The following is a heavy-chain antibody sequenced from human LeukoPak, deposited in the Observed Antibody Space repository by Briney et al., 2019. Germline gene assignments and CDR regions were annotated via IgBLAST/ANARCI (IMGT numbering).Heavy chain of an antibody. CDR2: ISSSSSTI. CDR1: GFTFSSYS. CDR3: ARGVGAADY. J-gene: IGHJ4*02. Sequence: PGGSLRLSCAASGFTFSSYSMNWVRQAPGKGLEWVSYISSSSSTIYYADSVKGRFTIPRDNAKNSLYLQMNSLRPEDTAVYYCARGVGAADYWGQGTLVTVSS. D-gene: IGHD1-26*01. V-gene: IGHV3-48*01.